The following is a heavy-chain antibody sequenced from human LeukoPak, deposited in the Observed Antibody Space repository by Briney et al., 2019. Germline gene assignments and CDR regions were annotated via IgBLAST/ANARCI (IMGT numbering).Heavy chain of an antibody. CDR2: IYPGDSDT. D-gene: IGHD3-22*01. Sequence: GESLKISCKGSGYSFTSYRIGWVRQMPGKGLEWMGIIYPGDSDTRYSPSFQGQVTISADKSISTAYLQWSSLKASDTAMYYCARRTYYYDSSGYSIDYWGQGTLVTVSS. J-gene: IGHJ4*02. CDR1: GYSFTSYR. CDR3: ARRTYYYDSSGYSIDY. V-gene: IGHV5-51*01.